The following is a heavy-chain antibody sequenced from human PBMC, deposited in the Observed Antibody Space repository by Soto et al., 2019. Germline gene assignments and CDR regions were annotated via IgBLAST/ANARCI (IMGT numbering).Heavy chain of an antibody. D-gene: IGHD2-21*02. CDR1: GYIFTDYY. Sequence: ASVKVSCKASGYIFTDYYMHWVRQAPGQELGWMGRINPNSGGTNYAQKFQGRVTMTADESTSTAYMELSSLRSEDTAVYYCARDRHAYCGGDCYFSWFDPWGQGTLVTVS. CDR3: ARDRHAYCGGDCYFSWFDP. J-gene: IGHJ5*02. V-gene: IGHV1-2*06. CDR2: INPNSGGT.